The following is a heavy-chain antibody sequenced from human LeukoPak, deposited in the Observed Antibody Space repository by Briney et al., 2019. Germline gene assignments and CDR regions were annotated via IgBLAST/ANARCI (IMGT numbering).Heavy chain of an antibody. D-gene: IGHD2-15*01. CDR2: INHSGST. V-gene: IGHV4-34*01. CDR3: ARGWKYCSGGSCYSFLLRVAFDP. Sequence: SETLSLTCAVYGGSSSGYYWSWIRQPPGKGLEWIGEINHSGSTNYNPSLKSRVTISVDTSKNQFSLKLSSVTAADTAVYYCARGWKYCSGGSCYSFLLRVAFDPWGQGTLVTVSS. J-gene: IGHJ5*02. CDR1: GGSSSGYY.